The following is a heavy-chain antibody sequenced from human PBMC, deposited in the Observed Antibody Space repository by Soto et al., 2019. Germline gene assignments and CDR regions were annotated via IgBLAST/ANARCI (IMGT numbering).Heavy chain of an antibody. Sequence: EVQLVESGGGLVQPGGSLRLSCAASGFTFSGYTMNWVRQAPGKGLEWVSYISTSSSTIYYADSVKGRFTISRDNAKNSLYLKMNSLRDEDTAVYYCAREGYPFDYWGQGTLVTVSS. CDR1: GFTFSGYT. J-gene: IGHJ4*02. CDR3: AREGYPFDY. D-gene: IGHD5-12*01. CDR2: ISTSSSTI. V-gene: IGHV3-48*02.